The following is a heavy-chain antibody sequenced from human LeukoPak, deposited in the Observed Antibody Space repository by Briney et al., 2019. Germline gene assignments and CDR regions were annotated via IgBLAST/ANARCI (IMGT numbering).Heavy chain of an antibody. D-gene: IGHD5-18*01. CDR2: IYASGTT. CDR1: GGSIKSYY. Sequence: SETLSLTCTVSGGSIKSYYWSWIRQPAGEGLEWLGHIYASGTTNYNPSLNSRVTMSVDTSKNQFSLRLASVTAADTAVYYCARVADRFGYNYGIDEYFDYWGQGTLVTVSS. CDR3: ARVADRFGYNYGIDEYFDY. V-gene: IGHV4-4*07. J-gene: IGHJ4*02.